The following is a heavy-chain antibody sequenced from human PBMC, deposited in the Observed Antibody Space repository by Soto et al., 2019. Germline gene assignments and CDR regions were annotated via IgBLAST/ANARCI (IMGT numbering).Heavy chain of an antibody. V-gene: IGHV5-51*01. J-gene: IGHJ4*02. D-gene: IGHD1-20*01. Sequence: GESLKISCQGSVYIFGAYWIGWLRQMPGKGLEWMGIIFPGDSDTRYRPSFQGQVTISVDRSINTAYLQWSSLKASDTAMYLCARGGIIGNPTDFWGQGTHGTVYS. CDR1: VYIFGAYW. CDR3: ARGGIIGNPTDF. CDR2: IFPGDSDT.